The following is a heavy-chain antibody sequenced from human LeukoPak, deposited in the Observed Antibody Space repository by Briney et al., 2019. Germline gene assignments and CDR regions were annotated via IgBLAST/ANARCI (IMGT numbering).Heavy chain of an antibody. CDR1: GFTFSSYA. CDR3: AKDATAVPGTVYMDV. Sequence: PGRSLRLSCAASGFTFSSYAMHWVRQAPGKGLEWVAVISYDGSNKYYADSVKGRFTISRDNAKNSVYLQMTGLRAEDTALYYCAKDATAVPGTVYMDVWGKGTTVTISS. CDR2: ISYDGSNK. V-gene: IGHV3-30*04. D-gene: IGHD6-13*01. J-gene: IGHJ6*03.